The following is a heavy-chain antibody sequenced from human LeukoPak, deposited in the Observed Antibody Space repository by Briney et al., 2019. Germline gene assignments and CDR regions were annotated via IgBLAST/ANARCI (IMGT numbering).Heavy chain of an antibody. V-gene: IGHV4-30-4*01. D-gene: IGHD6-13*01. Sequence: SETLSLTCTVSGGSISSGDYYWSWIRQPPGKGLEWIGYIYYSGSTYYNPSLKSRVTISVDTSKNQFSRKLSSVTAADTAVYYCARRYSSSWYPQGAFDIWGQGTMVTVSS. CDR1: GGSISSGDYY. CDR3: ARRYSSSWYPQGAFDI. J-gene: IGHJ3*02. CDR2: IYYSGST.